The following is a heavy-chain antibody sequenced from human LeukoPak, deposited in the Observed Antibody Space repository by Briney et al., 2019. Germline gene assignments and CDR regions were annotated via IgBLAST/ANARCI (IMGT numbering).Heavy chain of an antibody. CDR3: ARERIGYCSRTSCYAGNWLDP. D-gene: IGHD2-2*01. V-gene: IGHV4-61*02. Sequence: PSQTLSLTCAVSGDSISSDNYYWSWIRQPAGKGLEWIGRIYTTGSTNYNPSLESRVSISVDTSKNQFSLKPNSVTAADTAVYYCARERIGYCSRTSCYAGNWLDPWGQGTLVTVSS. CDR2: IYTTGST. J-gene: IGHJ5*02. CDR1: GDSISSDNYY.